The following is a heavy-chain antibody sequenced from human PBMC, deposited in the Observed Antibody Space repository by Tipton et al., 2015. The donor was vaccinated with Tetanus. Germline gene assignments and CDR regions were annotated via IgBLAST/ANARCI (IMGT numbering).Heavy chain of an antibody. CDR1: GDTFSNYA. CDR2: IIPIFGTP. Sequence: QSGAEEKKPGSSVKVSCKASGDTFSNYAISWVRQAPGQGLEWMGGIIPIFGTPYYAQNFQGRVSIAADTSTNTAYMNLYSLTSDDSAIYYCARDHDLGAPLDYWGQGSLVPVSS. CDR3: ARDHDLGAPLDY. D-gene: IGHD1-26*01. J-gene: IGHJ4*02. V-gene: IGHV1-69*06.